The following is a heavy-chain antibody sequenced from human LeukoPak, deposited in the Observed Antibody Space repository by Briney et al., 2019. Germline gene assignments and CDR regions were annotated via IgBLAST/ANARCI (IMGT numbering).Heavy chain of an antibody. V-gene: IGHV5-51*01. CDR3: ARLNVDTTVRDS. J-gene: IGHJ5*01. D-gene: IGHD5-18*01. Sequence: GESLKISCKGSGYSFATYWIGWVRQMPGKGLECMGIIYPGDSDTRYSPSFQGQVTISADKSISTAYLQWSSLKASDTAIYYCARLNVDTTVRDSWGQGTLVTVSS. CDR1: GYSFATYW. CDR2: IYPGDSDT.